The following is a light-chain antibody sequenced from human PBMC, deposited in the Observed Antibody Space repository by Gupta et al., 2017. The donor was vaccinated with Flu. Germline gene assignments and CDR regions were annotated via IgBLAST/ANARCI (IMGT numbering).Light chain of an antibody. CDR2: DTL. CDR3: QQRSYGHHEPT. J-gene: IGKJ2*01. V-gene: IGKV3-11*01. CDR1: QSVRKS. Sequence: TLSLSPGERANLTCRARQSVRKSLDWYEKKPGQAPGLLIYDTLKRAKGIRARFSGSGVGTDFSLTIISREPEDFAVYYCQQRSYGHHEPTFGQGTKLEIK.